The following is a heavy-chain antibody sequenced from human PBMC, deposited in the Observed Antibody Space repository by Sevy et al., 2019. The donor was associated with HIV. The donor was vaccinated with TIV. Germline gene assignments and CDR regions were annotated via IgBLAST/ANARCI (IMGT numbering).Heavy chain of an antibody. Sequence: GGSLRLSCAASGFTFSSYAMHWVRQAPGKGLEWVAVISYDGSNKYYADSVKGRFTISRDNSKNTLYLQMNSLRAEDTAGYYCAREDGGFDYWGQGTLVTVSS. CDR2: ISYDGSNK. CDR3: AREDGGFDY. CDR1: GFTFSSYA. V-gene: IGHV3-30-3*01. D-gene: IGHD3-10*01. J-gene: IGHJ4*02.